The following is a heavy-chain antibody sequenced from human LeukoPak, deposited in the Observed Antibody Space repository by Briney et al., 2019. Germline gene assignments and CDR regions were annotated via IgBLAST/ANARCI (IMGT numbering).Heavy chain of an antibody. CDR3: AELGITMIGGV. J-gene: IGHJ6*04. V-gene: IGHV3-48*03. CDR1: GFTFSSYE. CDR2: ISSSGSTI. Sequence: GGSLRLSCAASGFTFSSYEMNWVRQAPGKGLEWGSYISSSGSTIYYADSVKGRFTISRDNAKNSLYLQMNSLRAEDTAVYYCAELGITMIGGVWGKGTTVTISS. D-gene: IGHD3-10*02.